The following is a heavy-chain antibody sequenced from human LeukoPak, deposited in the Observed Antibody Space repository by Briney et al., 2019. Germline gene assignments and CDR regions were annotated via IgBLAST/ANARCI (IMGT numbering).Heavy chain of an antibody. CDR2: IIPILGIA. J-gene: IGHJ4*02. Sequence: SVKVSCKASGGTFSSYAISWVRQAPGQGLEWMGRIIPILGIANYAQKFQGRVTITADKSTSTAYMELSSLRSEDTAVYYCARGYHCSSTSCSNDYWGQGTLVTVSS. V-gene: IGHV1-69*04. D-gene: IGHD2-2*01. CDR3: ARGYHCSSTSCSNDY. CDR1: GGTFSSYA.